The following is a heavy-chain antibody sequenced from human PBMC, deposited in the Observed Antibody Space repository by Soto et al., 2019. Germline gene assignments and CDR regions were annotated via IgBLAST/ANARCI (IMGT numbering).Heavy chain of an antibody. CDR2: INHSGST. V-gene: IGHV4-34*01. CDR1: GGSFSGYY. Sequence: SETLSLTCAVYGGSFSGYYWSWIRQPPGKGLEWIGEINHSGSTNYNPSLKSRVTISVDTSKNQFSLKLSSVTAADTAVYYCARGRGVTTGYYYYMDGWGKGTTVTVSS. J-gene: IGHJ6*03. CDR3: ARGRGVTTGYYYYMDG. D-gene: IGHD4-17*01.